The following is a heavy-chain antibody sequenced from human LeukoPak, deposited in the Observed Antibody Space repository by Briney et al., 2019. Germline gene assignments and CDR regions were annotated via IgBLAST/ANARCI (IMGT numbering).Heavy chain of an antibody. D-gene: IGHD5-18*01. J-gene: IGHJ6*02. Sequence: SETLSLTCTVSGGSISNYYWAWIRQPPGKGLEWIGYIYDTGSTKYNPSLKSRLTISLHTSRNQFSLKLSSVTAADTAVYYCARGRYSYGYRYYYYGMDVWGQGTTVTVSS. CDR1: GGSISNYY. CDR2: IYDTGST. V-gene: IGHV4-59*01. CDR3: ARGRYSYGYRYYYYGMDV.